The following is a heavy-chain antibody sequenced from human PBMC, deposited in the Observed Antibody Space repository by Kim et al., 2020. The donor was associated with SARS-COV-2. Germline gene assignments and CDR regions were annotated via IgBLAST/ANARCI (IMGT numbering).Heavy chain of an antibody. Sequence: GGSLRLSCAASGFTFSSYWMHWVRQAPGKGLVWVSRINSDGSSTSYADSVKGRFTISRDNAKNTLYLQMNSLRAEDTAVYYCARCYYGSGRMDGMDVWGQGTTVTVSS. CDR1: GFTFSSYW. CDR3: ARCYYGSGRMDGMDV. CDR2: INSDGSST. D-gene: IGHD3-10*01. V-gene: IGHV3-74*01. J-gene: IGHJ6*02.